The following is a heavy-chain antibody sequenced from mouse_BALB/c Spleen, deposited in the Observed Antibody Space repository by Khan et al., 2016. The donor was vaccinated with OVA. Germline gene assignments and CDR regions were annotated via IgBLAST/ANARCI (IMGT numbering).Heavy chain of an antibody. D-gene: IGHD2-10*01. CDR2: IWNDGNT. J-gene: IGHJ4*01. V-gene: IGHV2-6-1*01. CDR1: GSSLTNYG. CDR3: ARQPYYHYNIMDY. Sequence: VQLKQSGPGLVAPSQSLSITCTISGSSLTNYGVHWVRQPPGKGLEWLVVIWNDGNTAYNSALKSRLTISKDNSKSQVFLKMNSLQTDDTAMYFCARQPYYHYNIMDYWGQGTSVTVSS.